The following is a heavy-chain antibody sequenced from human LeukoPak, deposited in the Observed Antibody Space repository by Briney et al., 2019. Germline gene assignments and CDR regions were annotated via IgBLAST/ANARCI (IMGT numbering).Heavy chain of an antibody. CDR2: ISYDGNKK. J-gene: IGHJ4*02. CDR1: GFTFNNYA. CDR3: ARGRGSTSSYFDY. D-gene: IGHD2-2*01. V-gene: IGHV3-30*04. Sequence: PGRSLRLSCAASGFTFNNYAIHWVRQAPGKGLEWVAVISYDGNKKYYADSVRGRFTISRDNSNYTLFLHMNSLRAEDTAVYYCARGRGSTSSYFDYWGQGTLVTVSS.